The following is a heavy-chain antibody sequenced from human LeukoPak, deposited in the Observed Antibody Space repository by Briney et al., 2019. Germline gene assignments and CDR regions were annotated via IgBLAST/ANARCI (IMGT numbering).Heavy chain of an antibody. D-gene: IGHD3-22*01. J-gene: IGHJ4*02. CDR3: ARSRNYYDSSGYLYYFDY. Sequence: SETLSLTCTVSGGSISSSSYYWGWIRQPPGKGLEWIGSIYYSGSTYYNPSLKSRVTISVDTSKNQFSLKLSSVTAADTAVYYCARSRNYYDSSGYLYYFDYWGQGTLVTVSS. CDR2: IYYSGST. CDR1: GGSISSSSYY. V-gene: IGHV4-39*01.